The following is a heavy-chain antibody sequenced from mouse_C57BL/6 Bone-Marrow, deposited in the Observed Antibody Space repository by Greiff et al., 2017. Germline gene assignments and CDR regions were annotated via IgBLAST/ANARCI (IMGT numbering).Heavy chain of an antibody. CDR3: ARKDY. V-gene: IGHV1-26*01. CDR2: INPNNGGT. Sequence: VQLQQSGPELVKPGASVKISCKASGYTFTDYFMNWVKQSHGKSLEWIGDINPNNGGTSYNQKFKGKATLTVDKSSSTAYMELRSLTSEDSAVYYCARKDYWGQGTTLTVSS. J-gene: IGHJ2*01. CDR1: GYTFTDYF.